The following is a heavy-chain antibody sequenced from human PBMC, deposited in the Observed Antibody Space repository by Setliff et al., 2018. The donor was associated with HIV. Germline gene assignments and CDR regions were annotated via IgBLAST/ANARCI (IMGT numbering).Heavy chain of an antibody. V-gene: IGHV4-39*07. D-gene: IGHD3-9*01. CDR3: ARDQPQDYDSLTGYYTGRYFDY. Sequence: SETLSLTCTVSGGSISSNSYYWGWIRQPPGRGLEWIGSIYHSGRTYYNPSLKSRVTISVDTSKNQFSLKLTSVTAADTAVYYCARDQPQDYDSLTGYYTGRYFDYWGRGTLVTVSS. CDR2: IYHSGRT. CDR1: GGSISSNSYY. J-gene: IGHJ4*02.